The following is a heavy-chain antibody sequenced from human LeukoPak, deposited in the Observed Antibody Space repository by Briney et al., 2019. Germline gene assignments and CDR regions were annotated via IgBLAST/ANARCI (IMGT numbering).Heavy chain of an antibody. Sequence: SETLSLTCAVYLDSLSGYSWSWIRQPPGKGLEWIGEINYGGSTKYNSSLKSRVIISVDTSKNQFSLKLSSVTAADTAVYYCARGYSSGPVDYWGQGTLVTVSS. CDR3: ARGYSSGPVDY. J-gene: IGHJ4*02. V-gene: IGHV4-34*01. CDR2: INYGGST. CDR1: LDSLSGYS. D-gene: IGHD6-19*01.